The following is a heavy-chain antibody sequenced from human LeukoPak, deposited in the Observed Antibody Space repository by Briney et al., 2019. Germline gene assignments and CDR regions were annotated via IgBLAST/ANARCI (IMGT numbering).Heavy chain of an antibody. CDR1: GFTFSSYT. D-gene: IGHD2-2*01. Sequence: PGGSLRLSCVASGFTFSSYTMHWVRQAPGKGLEWVSSITISSTYIYYADSVKGRFTISRDNAKNSLYLQMSSLRAEDTAVYYCTREEAYCTSATCHFDYRGQGTLATVSS. CDR2: ITISSTYI. J-gene: IGHJ4*02. CDR3: TREEAYCTSATCHFDY. V-gene: IGHV3-21*01.